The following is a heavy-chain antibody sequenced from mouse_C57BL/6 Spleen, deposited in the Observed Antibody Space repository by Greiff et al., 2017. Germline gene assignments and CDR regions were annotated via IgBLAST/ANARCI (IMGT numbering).Heavy chain of an antibody. Sequence: QVQLKQPGAELVMPGASVKLSCKASGYTFTSYWMHWVKQRPGQGLEWIGEIDPSDSYTNYNQKFKGKSTLTVDKSSSTAYMQLSSLTSEDSAVYYCARGGSNYFAYWGQGTLVTVSA. V-gene: IGHV1-69*01. J-gene: IGHJ3*01. D-gene: IGHD2-5*01. CDR3: ARGGSNYFAY. CDR1: GYTFTSYW. CDR2: IDPSDSYT.